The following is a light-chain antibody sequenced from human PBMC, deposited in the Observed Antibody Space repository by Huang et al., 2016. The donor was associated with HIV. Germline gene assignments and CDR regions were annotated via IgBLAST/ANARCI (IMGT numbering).Light chain of an antibody. CDR2: EVS. V-gene: IGKV2-29*02. CDR3: MQGSDLPT. Sequence: DIVMTQTPLSLSVTPGQPASISCKSSQSLLHGDGKTYLYWYVKKSGQSPQLFMYEVSSRFAGVPERFSGSGSGTDFTLRISRVEAEDVGVYYCMQGSDLPTFGQGTKVEI. CDR1: QSLLHGDGKTY. J-gene: IGKJ1*01.